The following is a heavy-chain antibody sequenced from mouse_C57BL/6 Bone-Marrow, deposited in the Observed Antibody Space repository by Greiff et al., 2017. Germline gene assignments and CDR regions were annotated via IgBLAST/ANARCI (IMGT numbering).Heavy chain of an antibody. CDR3: ARRRHFDY. CDR1: GYTFTDYN. J-gene: IGHJ2*01. Sequence: VQLQQSGPELVKPGASVKIPCKASGYTFTDYNMDWVKQSHGKSLEWIGEINPNNGGTIYNQKFKGKATLTVDKSSSTAYMELRSLTSEDTAVYYCARRRHFDYWGQGTTLTVSS. CDR2: INPNNGGT. V-gene: IGHV1-18*01.